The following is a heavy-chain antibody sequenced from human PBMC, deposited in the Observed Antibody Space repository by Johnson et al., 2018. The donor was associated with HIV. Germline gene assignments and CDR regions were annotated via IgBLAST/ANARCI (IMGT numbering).Heavy chain of an antibody. J-gene: IGHJ3*02. V-gene: IGHV3-30*04. CDR1: GFTFSSYA. Sequence: QMQLVESGGGVVQPGRSLRLSCAASGFTFSSYAMHWVRQAPGKGLEWVAVISYDGSNTYYADSVKGRFTISRDNSKNTLYLQMTSLRAEDTALYYCARRSGTWDAFDIWGRGTLVTVSS. CDR3: ARRSGTWDAFDI. D-gene: IGHD1-26*01. CDR2: ISYDGSNT.